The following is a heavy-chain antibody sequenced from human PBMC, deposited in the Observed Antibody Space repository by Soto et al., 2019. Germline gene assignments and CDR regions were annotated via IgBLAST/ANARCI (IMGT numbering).Heavy chain of an antibody. CDR1: GFSLTTSGVG. J-gene: IGHJ4*02. D-gene: IGHD3-3*01. Sequence: QITLNESGPTQVKPRQTLTLTCTFSGFSLTTSGVGVGWIRQSPGKAPEWLALIYWDDDKRYSPSLKSRLTITKHTSKNQVVLIMADLDPEATATYYCAHRVLRTVFGLVTTTAIYFDFWGQGTPVAVSS. CDR3: AHRVLRTVFGLVTTTAIYFDF. CDR2: IYWDDDK. V-gene: IGHV2-5*02.